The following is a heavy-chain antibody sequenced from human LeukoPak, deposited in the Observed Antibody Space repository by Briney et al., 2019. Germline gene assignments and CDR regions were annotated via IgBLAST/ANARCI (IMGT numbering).Heavy chain of an antibody. V-gene: IGHV3-48*03. CDR1: GFTFNAYA. Sequence: GGSLRLSCAASGFTFNAYAMTWVRQAPGKGLEWVSYISSSGSTIYYADSVKGRFTISRDNAKNSLYLQMNSLRAEDTAVYYCARVPLMYYDFWSGPRYYYYYYMDVWGKGTTVTVSS. J-gene: IGHJ6*03. CDR3: ARVPLMYYDFWSGPRYYYYYYMDV. D-gene: IGHD3-3*01. CDR2: ISSSGSTI.